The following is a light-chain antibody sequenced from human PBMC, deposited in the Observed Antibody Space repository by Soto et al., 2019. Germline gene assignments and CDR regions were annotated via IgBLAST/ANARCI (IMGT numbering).Light chain of an antibody. CDR2: KAS. J-gene: IGKJ1*01. Sequence: DIQMTQSPSTLSASVGDRVTITCRASQSISSWLAWYQQKPGKAPKLLIYKASSLESGVPSRFSGSGSGTEFTLTISSLQPDDFATYYCQQYNSYPWPCGQGTKVEIK. CDR3: QQYNSYPWP. CDR1: QSISSW. V-gene: IGKV1-5*03.